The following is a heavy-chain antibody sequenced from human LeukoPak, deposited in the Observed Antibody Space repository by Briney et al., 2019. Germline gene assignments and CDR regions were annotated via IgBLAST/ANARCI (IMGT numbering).Heavy chain of an antibody. J-gene: IGHJ6*03. Sequence: PPETLSVTPAVYGGSFSGYCWSWIRQPPPKRLEYIGYNYYRGSTNYNHSLKRRATIPVDTSKNQFSLKLSSLTAAHTDRHYFARASAQYDFWSGYYRRHNYYYYMDVWGKGTTVTVSS. V-gene: IGHV4-59*01. D-gene: IGHD3-3*01. CDR1: GGSFSGYC. CDR2: NYYRGST. CDR3: ARASAQYDFWSGYYRRHNYYYYMDV.